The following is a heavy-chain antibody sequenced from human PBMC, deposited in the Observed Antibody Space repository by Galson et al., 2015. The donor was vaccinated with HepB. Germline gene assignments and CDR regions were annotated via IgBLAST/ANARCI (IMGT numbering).Heavy chain of an antibody. V-gene: IGHV3-30-3*01. CDR2: ISYDGSNK. Sequence: SLRLSCAASGFTFSSYAMHWVRQAPGKGLEWVAVISYDGSNKYYADSVKGRFTISRDNSKNTLYLQMNSLRAEDTAVYYCARVGVTFRFLEWSWPYYYGMDVWGQGTTVTVSS. J-gene: IGHJ6*02. D-gene: IGHD3-3*01. CDR1: GFTFSSYA. CDR3: ARVGVTFRFLEWSWPYYYGMDV.